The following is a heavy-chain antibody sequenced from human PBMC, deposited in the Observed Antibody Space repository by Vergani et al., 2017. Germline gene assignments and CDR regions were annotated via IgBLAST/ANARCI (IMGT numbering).Heavy chain of an antibody. J-gene: IGHJ4*02. CDR2: IRSKAYGGTT. CDR1: GFTFGDYA. V-gene: IGHV3-49*05. D-gene: IGHD3-22*01. Sequence: EVQLVESGGGLVKPGRSLRLSCTASGFTFGDYAMSWFRQAPGKGLEWVGFIRSKAYGGTTEYAASVKGRFTISRDDSKSIAYLQMNSLKTEDTAVYYCTRAYRDYYDSSGYAGVWGQGTLVTVSS. CDR3: TRAYRDYYDSSGYAGV.